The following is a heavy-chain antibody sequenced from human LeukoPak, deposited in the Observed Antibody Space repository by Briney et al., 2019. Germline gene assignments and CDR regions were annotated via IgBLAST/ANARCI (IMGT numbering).Heavy chain of an antibody. CDR3: ARGGSYGWDAFDM. CDR1: GFTFSSYW. CDR2: IDSGGSST. V-gene: IGHV3-74*01. Sequence: GGSLRLSCAASGFTFSSYWMHWVRQAPGKGLVWVSRIDSGGSSTNYADSVKGRFTISRDNAKNTLSLQMNSLRAEDTAVYYCARGGSYGWDAFDMWGQGTMVTVSS. J-gene: IGHJ3*02. D-gene: IGHD3-10*01.